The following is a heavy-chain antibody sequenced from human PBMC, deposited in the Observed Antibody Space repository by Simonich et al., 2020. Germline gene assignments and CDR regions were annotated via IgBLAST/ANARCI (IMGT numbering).Heavy chain of an antibody. CDR1: GFTFSSYW. J-gene: IGHJ6*03. CDR2: IKQDGMEN. D-gene: IGHD7-27*01. Sequence: EVQLVESGDGLVQPGGSLRLSCSASGFTFSSYWMSWVRQAPGKGLGWVANIKQDGMENYYVDSVKGRFTISRDNAKNSLYLKMNSRRAEDTAVYYCARDGLGTAYYYYMDVWGKGTTVTVSS. CDR3: ARDGLGTAYYYYMDV. V-gene: IGHV3-7*01.